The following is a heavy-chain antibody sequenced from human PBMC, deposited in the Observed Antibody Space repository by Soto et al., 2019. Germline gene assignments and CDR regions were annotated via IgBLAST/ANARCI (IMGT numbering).Heavy chain of an antibody. Sequence: GGSLRLSCAASGFTFSTYAMSWVRQAPGKGLEWVSTISRDGGSTYYADSVQGRFTISRDNSKNSLYLQMNSLRTEDTALYYCAKDFYRPEYSSSCDYWGQGTLVTVSS. D-gene: IGHD6-6*01. V-gene: IGHV3-43*02. CDR1: GFTFSTYA. CDR3: AKDFYRPEYSSSCDY. CDR2: ISRDGGST. J-gene: IGHJ4*02.